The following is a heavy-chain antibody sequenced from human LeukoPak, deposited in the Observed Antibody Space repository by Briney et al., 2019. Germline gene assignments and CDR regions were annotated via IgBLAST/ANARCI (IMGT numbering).Heavy chain of an antibody. CDR2: IKYDGSTS. Sequence: PGGSLRLSCAASGFTFTTYWIHWVRQGPGKGLVWVSRIKYDGSTSNYADSVKGRFTISRDNAKNTVYLQMNSLRVEDTAVYYCAKALVGATTSLYYYYMDVWGKGTTVTVSS. CDR3: AKALVGATTSLYYYYMDV. J-gene: IGHJ6*03. CDR1: GFTFTTYW. D-gene: IGHD1-26*01. V-gene: IGHV3-74*01.